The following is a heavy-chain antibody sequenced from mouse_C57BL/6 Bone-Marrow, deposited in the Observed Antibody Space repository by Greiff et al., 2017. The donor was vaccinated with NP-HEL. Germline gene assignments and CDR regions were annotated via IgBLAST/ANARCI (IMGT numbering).Heavy chain of an antibody. V-gene: IGHV5-4*03. D-gene: IGHD2-4*01. J-gene: IGHJ4*01. CDR2: ISDGGSYT. CDR1: GFTFSSYA. CDR3: ARVYYDYAMDY. Sequence: EVNLVESGGGLVKPGGSLKLSCAASGFTFSSYAMSWVRQTPEKRLEWVATISDGGSYTYYPDNVKGRFTISRDNAKNNLYLQMSHLKSEDTAMYYCARVYYDYAMDYWGQGTSVTVSS.